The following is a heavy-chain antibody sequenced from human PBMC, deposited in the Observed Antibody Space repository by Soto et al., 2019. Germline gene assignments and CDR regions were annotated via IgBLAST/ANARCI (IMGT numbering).Heavy chain of an antibody. V-gene: IGHV3-43*01. D-gene: IGHD4-17*01. CDR2: ISLDGGST. J-gene: IGHJ4*02. CDR3: AKDGLYGDYGVYYFDY. Sequence: PGGSLRLSCAASGFTLSAYWMHCVRQVPGKGLVWVSLISLDGGSTYYADSVKGRFTISRDNSKNSLYLQMNSLRTEDTALYYCAKDGLYGDYGVYYFDYWGQGTLVTVSS. CDR1: GFTLSAYW.